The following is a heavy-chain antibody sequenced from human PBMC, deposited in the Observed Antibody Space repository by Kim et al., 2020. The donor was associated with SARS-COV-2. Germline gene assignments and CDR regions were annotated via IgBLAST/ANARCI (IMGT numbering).Heavy chain of an antibody. J-gene: IGHJ4*02. CDR3: ARDWDTAMVDY. D-gene: IGHD5-18*01. Sequence: KNSQEFQGRVTITRDTSASTAYMGLSSLRSEDTAVYYCARDWDTAMVDYWGQGTLVTVSS. V-gene: IGHV1-3*01.